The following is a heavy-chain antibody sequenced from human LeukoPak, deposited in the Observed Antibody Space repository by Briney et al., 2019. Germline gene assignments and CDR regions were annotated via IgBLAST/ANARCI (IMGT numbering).Heavy chain of an antibody. J-gene: IGHJ6*03. CDR3: ARGYCSGGSCYSYYYYNYMDV. CDR1: GGSISSSSYY. CDR2: IHYSGST. Sequence: SETLSLTCTVSGGSISSSSYYWGWIRQPPGKGLGWIGSIHYSGSTNYNPSLKSRVTISVDTSKNQFSLKLSSATAADTAVYYCARGYCSGGSCYSYYYYNYMDVWGKGTTVTVSS. D-gene: IGHD2-15*01. V-gene: IGHV4-39*07.